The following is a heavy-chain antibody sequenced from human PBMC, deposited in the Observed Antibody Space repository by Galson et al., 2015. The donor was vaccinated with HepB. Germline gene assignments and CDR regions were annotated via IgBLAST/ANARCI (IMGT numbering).Heavy chain of an antibody. V-gene: IGHV1-69*13. J-gene: IGHJ4*02. CDR1: GGTFSNYS. D-gene: IGHD3-22*01. CDR3: ASQGDSSGYYMWYFDY. CDR2: IIPIFGTA. Sequence: SVKVSCKASGGTFSNYSITWVRQAPGQGLEWMGGIIPIFGTANYAQKFQGRVTITADESTSTAYMEMSSLGSEDTAVYYCASQGDSSGYYMWYFDYWGQGTLVTVSS.